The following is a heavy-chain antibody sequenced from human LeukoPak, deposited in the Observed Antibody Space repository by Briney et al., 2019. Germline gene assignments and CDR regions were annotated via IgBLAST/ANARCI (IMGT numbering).Heavy chain of an antibody. V-gene: IGHV4-38-2*01. CDR2: VHNSVST. J-gene: IGHJ5*01. Sequence: PSETLSLTCVVSDYSITSGDYWAWIRQPPGKGLEWIGSVHNSVSTSYNPSLKSRVTMSVDPSKNQFSLNLRSVTAADTAVYYCARNMSTEGWFDSWGRGTLVTVSS. CDR1: DYSITSGDY. CDR3: ARNMSTEGWFDS. D-gene: IGHD5/OR15-5a*01.